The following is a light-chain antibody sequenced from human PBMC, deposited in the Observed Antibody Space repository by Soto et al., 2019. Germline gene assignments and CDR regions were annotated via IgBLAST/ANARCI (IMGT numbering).Light chain of an antibody. J-gene: IGKJ1*01. V-gene: IGKV3D-20*01. CDR1: EIVVNDY. CDR2: DAF. Sequence: EVVLTQSPATLSLSLGETATLSCRASEIVVNDYLVWYQQRPGLAPRLLIYDAFNRATGVPGRLSGRGSGKDFTLTITTVESDDSGLYFCQQYGTSPWTFGPGT. CDR3: QQYGTSPWT.